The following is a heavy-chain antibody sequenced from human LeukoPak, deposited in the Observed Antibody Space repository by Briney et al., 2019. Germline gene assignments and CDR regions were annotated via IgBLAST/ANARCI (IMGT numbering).Heavy chain of an antibody. J-gene: IGHJ4*02. Sequence: GGSLRLSCAASGFTFSSYSMNWVRQAPGKGLEWVSSISSSSSYIYYADPVKGRFTISRDNAKNSLYLQMNSLRAEDTAVYYCARGNNDYGDFYYFDYWGQGTLVTVSS. CDR1: GFTFSSYS. V-gene: IGHV3-21*01. CDR2: ISSSSSYI. D-gene: IGHD4-17*01. CDR3: ARGNNDYGDFYYFDY.